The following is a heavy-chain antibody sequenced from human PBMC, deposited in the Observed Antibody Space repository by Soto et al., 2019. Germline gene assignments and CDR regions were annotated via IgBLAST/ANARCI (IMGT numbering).Heavy chain of an antibody. V-gene: IGHV1-8*01. CDR1: GYTFTSYD. CDR3: ARGPRWYDYIWGTWRYFDY. D-gene: IGHD3-16*01. J-gene: IGHJ4*02. Sequence: QVQLVQSGAEVKKPGASVKVSCKASGYTFTSYDINWVRQATGQGLEWMGWMNPNSGNTGYAQKFQGRVTMTRNTSISTAYMELSSLRSEDTAVYYCARGPRWYDYIWGTWRYFDYLGQGTLVTVSS. CDR2: MNPNSGNT.